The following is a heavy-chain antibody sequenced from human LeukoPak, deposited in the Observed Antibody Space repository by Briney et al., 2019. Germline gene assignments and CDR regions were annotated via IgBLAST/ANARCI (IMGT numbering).Heavy chain of an antibody. J-gene: IGHJ3*02. Sequence: GGSLRLSCAASGFTFSSYSMNWVRQAPGKGLEWVSYISSSSSTIYYADSVKGRFTISRDNAKNSLYLQMNSLRDEDTAVYSCARAQTMLWEFDAFDIWAEGQRSPSLQ. CDR1: GFTFSSYS. V-gene: IGHV3-48*02. CDR3: ARAQTMLWEFDAFDI. CDR2: ISSSSSTI. D-gene: IGHD3-10*01.